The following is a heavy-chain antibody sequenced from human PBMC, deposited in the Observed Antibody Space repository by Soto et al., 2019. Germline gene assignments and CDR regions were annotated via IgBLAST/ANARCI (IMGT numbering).Heavy chain of an antibody. CDR1: GGSISSYY. Sequence: SETLFLTCTVSGGSISSYYLSWIRQPPGKGLEWIGYIYYSGSTNYNPSLKSRVTISVDTSKNQFSLKLSSVTAADTAVYYCARVGSYYYAMDVWGKGTTVTVSS. CDR2: IYYSGST. V-gene: IGHV4-59*01. J-gene: IGHJ6*04. CDR3: ARVGSYYYAMDV.